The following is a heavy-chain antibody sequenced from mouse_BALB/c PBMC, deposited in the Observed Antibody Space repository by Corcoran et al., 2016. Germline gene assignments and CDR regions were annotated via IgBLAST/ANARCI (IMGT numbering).Heavy chain of an antibody. CDR1: GYSFTSYY. D-gene: IGHD3-2*02. CDR3: ASYQGY. J-gene: IGHJ3*01. Sequence: QVQLQQSGPELVKPGASVKISCKASGYSFTSYYIHWVKQRPGQGLEWIGWIFPVSGNTKYNEKFKGKATLTADTSSSTASMQLSILTSEDSAVYFCASYQGYWGQGTLVTVSA. V-gene: IGHV1-66*01. CDR2: IFPVSGNT.